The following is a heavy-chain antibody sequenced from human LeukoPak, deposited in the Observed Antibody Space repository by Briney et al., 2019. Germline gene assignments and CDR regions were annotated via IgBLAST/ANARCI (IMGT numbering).Heavy chain of an antibody. CDR1: GFTFSNAW. V-gene: IGHV3-15*01. CDR2: IKSKTDGGTT. J-gene: IGHJ3*02. Sequence: PGGSLRLSCAASGFTFSNAWMSWVRQAPGKGLEWVGRIKSKTDGGTTDYAAPVKGRFTISRDDSKNTAYLQMNSLKTEDTAVYYCTRHQHYYDSSRDYAFDIWGQGTMVTVSS. CDR3: TRHQHYYDSSRDYAFDI. D-gene: IGHD3-22*01.